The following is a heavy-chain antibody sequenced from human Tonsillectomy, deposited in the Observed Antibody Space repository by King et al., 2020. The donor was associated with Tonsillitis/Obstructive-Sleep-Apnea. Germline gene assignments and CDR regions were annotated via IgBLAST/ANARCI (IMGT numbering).Heavy chain of an antibody. Sequence: VQLQQWGAGLLKPSETLSLTCAVYGGSFSAYYWSWIRRPPGTGLEWIGEINHSGITNYNPSLKSRVTVSVDVSKNQFSLRLSSVTAADTAVYYCAGRITGTTNYYYMDVWGKGTTVTVSS. J-gene: IGHJ6*03. V-gene: IGHV4-34*01. CDR3: AGRITGTTNYYYMDV. CDR2: INHSGIT. D-gene: IGHD1-1*01. CDR1: GGSFSAYY.